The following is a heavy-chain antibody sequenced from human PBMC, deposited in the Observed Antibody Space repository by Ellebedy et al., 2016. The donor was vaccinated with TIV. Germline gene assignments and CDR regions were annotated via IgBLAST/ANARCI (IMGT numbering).Heavy chain of an antibody. V-gene: IGHV3-23*01. Sequence: GESLKISXAASGFIVSATYMSWVRQAPGKGLEWVSAISGSGGSTYYADSVKGRFTISRDNSKNTLYLQMNSLRAEDTAVYYCAKDDEAGWGQGTLVTVSS. CDR1: GFIVSATY. CDR2: ISGSGGST. J-gene: IGHJ4*02. CDR3: AKDDEAG. D-gene: IGHD6-19*01.